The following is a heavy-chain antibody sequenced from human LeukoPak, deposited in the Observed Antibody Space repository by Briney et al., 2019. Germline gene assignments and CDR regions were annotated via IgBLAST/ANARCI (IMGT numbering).Heavy chain of an antibody. Sequence: SETLSLICFVSSNSVINDNSIWSWIRQHPEKGLEWIGHFHPSGTTYYNPSLKSRLTISIDTSTNSFSLEMTSMTAADTAVYYCTKGADDYKTGYWGQGTLDTVSS. CDR2: FHPSGTT. D-gene: IGHD5-24*01. J-gene: IGHJ1*01. CDR3: TKGADDYKTGY. CDR1: SNSVINDNSI. V-gene: IGHV4-31*02.